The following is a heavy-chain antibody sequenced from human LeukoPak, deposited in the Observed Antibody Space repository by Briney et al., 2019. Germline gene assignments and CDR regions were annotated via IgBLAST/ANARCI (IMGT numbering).Heavy chain of an antibody. J-gene: IGHJ5*02. V-gene: IGHV3-53*01. CDR3: ARVGSEEGWDIWFGESNPNWFDP. D-gene: IGHD3-10*01. CDR1: GFTISSNY. CDR2: IYSGGST. Sequence: GGSLRLSCAASGFTISSNYMSWVRHDPGKGLQGGSVIYSGGSTSYADPSKGRFTISRGNSKKTQYLQMNSLRAADTAVYYCARVGSEEGWDIWFGESNPNWFDPWGQGTLVTVSS.